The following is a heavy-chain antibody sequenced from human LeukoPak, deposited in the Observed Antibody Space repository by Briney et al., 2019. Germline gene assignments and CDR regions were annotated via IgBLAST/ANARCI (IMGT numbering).Heavy chain of an antibody. D-gene: IGHD1-14*01. CDR3: ARSYNRNQGWFHP. Sequence: PSETLSLTCAVYGGSFSGHCWSWIRQPPGKGLEWIGEINHSGSTNYNPSLKSRVTISVDTSKNQFSLKLSSVTAADTAVYYCARSYNRNQGWFHPWGQGTLVNVSS. J-gene: IGHJ5*02. CDR1: GGSFSGHC. CDR2: INHSGST. V-gene: IGHV4-34*01.